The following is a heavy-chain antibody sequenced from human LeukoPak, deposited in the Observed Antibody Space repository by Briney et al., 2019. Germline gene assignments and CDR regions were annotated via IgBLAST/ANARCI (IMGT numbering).Heavy chain of an antibody. V-gene: IGHV3-74*01. J-gene: IGHJ3*02. Sequence: PGGSLRLSCAASGFTFTNYWMHWVRQTPGKGLVWVSRINSDGSSTSYADSVKGRFTISRDNAKNTLYLQMNSLRAEDTAVYYCARWTAAGTGAFDIWGQGTMVTVSS. CDR2: INSDGSST. D-gene: IGHD6-13*01. CDR3: ARWTAAGTGAFDI. CDR1: GFTFTNYW.